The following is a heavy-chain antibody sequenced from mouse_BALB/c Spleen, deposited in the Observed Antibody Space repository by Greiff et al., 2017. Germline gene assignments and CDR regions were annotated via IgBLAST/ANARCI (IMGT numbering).Heavy chain of an antibody. CDR2: ISNGGGST. CDR1: GFTFSSYT. CDR3: ARHENAPAWFAY. V-gene: IGHV5-12-2*01. Sequence: DVKLVESGGGLVQPGGSLKLSCAASGFTFSSYTMSWVRQTPEKRLEWVAYISNGGGSTYYPDTVKGRFTISRDNAKNTLYLQMSSLKSEDTAMYYCARHENAPAWFAYWGQGTLVTVSA. J-gene: IGHJ3*01.